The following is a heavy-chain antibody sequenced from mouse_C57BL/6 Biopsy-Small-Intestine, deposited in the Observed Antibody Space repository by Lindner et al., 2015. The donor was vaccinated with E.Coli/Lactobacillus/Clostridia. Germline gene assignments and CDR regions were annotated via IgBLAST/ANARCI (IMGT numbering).Heavy chain of an antibody. CDR3: ARWGLNWHFFDY. D-gene: IGHD4-1*02. CDR1: GYAFSSSW. Sequence: VQLQESGPELVXPGASVKISCKASGYAFSSSWMNWVKQRPGKGLEWIGRIYPGDGDTNYNGKFKGKATLTADKSSSTAYMQLSSLTSEDSAVYFCARWGLNWHFFDYWGQGTTLTVSS. J-gene: IGHJ2*01. V-gene: IGHV1-82*01. CDR2: IYPGDGDT.